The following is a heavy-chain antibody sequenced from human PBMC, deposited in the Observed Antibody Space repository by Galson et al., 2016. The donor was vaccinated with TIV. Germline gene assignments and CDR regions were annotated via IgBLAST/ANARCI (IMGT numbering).Heavy chain of an antibody. V-gene: IGHV3-9*01. D-gene: IGHD3-10*01. CDR1: GFTFDDHA. CDR3: AKSSYGSGTYHHIDD. Sequence: SLRLSCAVSGFTFDDHAMHWVRQPPGKGLEWVSGISWRSDFIGYADSVKGRFTISRDNAQNSLYLQMNSLRAEDTALYFCAKSSYGSGTYHHIDDWGQGTLVTVSS. CDR2: ISWRSDFI. J-gene: IGHJ4*02.